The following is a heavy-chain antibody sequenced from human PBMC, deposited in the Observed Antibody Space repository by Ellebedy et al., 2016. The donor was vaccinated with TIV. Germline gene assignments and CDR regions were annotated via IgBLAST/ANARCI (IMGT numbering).Heavy chain of an antibody. J-gene: IGHJ5*02. Sequence: AASVKVSCKASGYTFTSYDINWVRQATGQGLEWMGWMNPNSGNTGYAQKFQGRVTMTRNTSISTAYMELSSLRSEDTSVYYCASVGQLQQPGCDPWGQGTLVTVSS. D-gene: IGHD1-14*01. CDR1: GYTFTSYD. CDR3: ASVGQLQQPGCDP. V-gene: IGHV1-8*01. CDR2: MNPNSGNT.